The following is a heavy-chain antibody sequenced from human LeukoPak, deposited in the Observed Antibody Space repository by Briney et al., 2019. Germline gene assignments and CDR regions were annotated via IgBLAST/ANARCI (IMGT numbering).Heavy chain of an antibody. D-gene: IGHD3-10*01. CDR1: GFTFSYHS. V-gene: IGHV3-21*01. CDR2: ISSSSSYI. Sequence: KPGGSLRLSCAASGFTFSYHSINWVRQAPGKGLEWVSSISSSSSYIYYADSVKGRFTISRDNAKNSLYLQTNSLRAEDTAIYYCARGFSGSYYTKDFDYWGQGALVTVSS. J-gene: IGHJ4*02. CDR3: ARGFSGSYYTKDFDY.